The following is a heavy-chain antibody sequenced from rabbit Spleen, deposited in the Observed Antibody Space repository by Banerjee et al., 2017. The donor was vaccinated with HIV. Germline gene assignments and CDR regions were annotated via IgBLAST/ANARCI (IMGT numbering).Heavy chain of an antibody. CDR3: ARSYTGYDYVFYYFNL. CDR2: IYAGNSGST. CDR1: GFSFSSMYY. V-gene: IGHV1S40*01. D-gene: IGHD6-1*01. Sequence: QSLEESGGDLVKPGASLTLTCTASGFSFSSMYYMCWVRQAPGKGLEWIACIYAGNSGSTYYASWAKGRFTISKTSSTTVTLQMTSLTAADTATYFCARSYTGYDYVFYYFNLWGPGTLVTVS. J-gene: IGHJ4*01.